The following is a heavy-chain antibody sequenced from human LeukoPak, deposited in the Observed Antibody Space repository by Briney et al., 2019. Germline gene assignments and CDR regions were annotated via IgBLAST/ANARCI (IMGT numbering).Heavy chain of an antibody. Sequence: PGGSLRLSCVVSEFTVSNNYMSWVRQAPGKGLEWVSVIYSGGSTYYADSVKGRFTFSRDNSKNTVYLQMNSLRAEDTAVYYCARRYSSSWCHDYWGQGTLVTVSS. D-gene: IGHD6-13*01. CDR2: IYSGGST. V-gene: IGHV3-53*01. CDR3: ARRYSSSWCHDY. CDR1: EFTVSNNY. J-gene: IGHJ4*02.